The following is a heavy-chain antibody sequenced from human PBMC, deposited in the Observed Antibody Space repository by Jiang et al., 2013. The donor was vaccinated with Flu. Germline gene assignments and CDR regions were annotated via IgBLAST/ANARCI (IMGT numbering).Heavy chain of an antibody. V-gene: IGHV4-4*02. CDR3: ARAVPDTIVVVPAAPYFDY. Sequence: LKSRVTISVDKSKNQFSLKLSSVTAADTAVYYCARAVPDTIVVVPAAPYFDYWGQGTLVTVSS. D-gene: IGHD2-2*01. J-gene: IGHJ4*02.